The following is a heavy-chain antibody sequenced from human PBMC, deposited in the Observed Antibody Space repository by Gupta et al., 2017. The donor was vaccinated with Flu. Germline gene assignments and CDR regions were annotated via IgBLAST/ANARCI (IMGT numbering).Heavy chain of an antibody. J-gene: IGHJ3*02. CDR3: TRGWAWAFDI. V-gene: IGHV3-7*01. CDR2: INKDGSEK. CDR1: GFTLSSYW. Sequence: EMQLVESGGGLVQPGGSLRLSCAASGFTLSSYWMYWVRQAPGRGLEWVAIINKDGSEKYYVDSVKGRFTISRDDAKNSLYLQVNSLRAEDTAVFYCTRGWAWAFDIWGQGTMVTVSS. D-gene: IGHD1-26*01.